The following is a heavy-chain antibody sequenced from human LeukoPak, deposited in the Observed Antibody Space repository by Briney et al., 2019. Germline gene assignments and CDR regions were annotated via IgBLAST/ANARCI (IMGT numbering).Heavy chain of an antibody. CDR1: GYTFTGYY. V-gene: IGHV1-2*02. D-gene: IGHD4-11*01. CDR2: INPNSGGT. CDR3: ARGDYRLLGWGNYYYGMDV. J-gene: IGHJ6*02. Sequence: ASVKVSCKASGYTFTGYYMHWVRQAPGQGLEWMGWINPNSGGTNYAQKFRGRVTMTRDTSISTAYMELSRLRSDDTAVYYCARGDYRLLGWGNYYYGMDVWGQGTTVTVSS.